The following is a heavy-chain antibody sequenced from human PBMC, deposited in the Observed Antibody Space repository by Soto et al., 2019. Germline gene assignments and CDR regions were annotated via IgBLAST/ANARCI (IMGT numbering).Heavy chain of an antibody. CDR3: APPGLGVPTPPYFNT. J-gene: IGHJ4*02. D-gene: IGHD6-6*01. CDR2: FVPLFGTT. V-gene: IGHV1-69*01. Sequence: QLVQSGSEVKKPGSSVKVSCQASGGTFSGYALTWVRQAPGQGLEWMGEFVPLFGTTNYAQKFPGRITLTATEPTSTAYMELSTLKSDDPAVYYCAPPGLGVPTPPYFNTGGQEPRVTVSP. CDR1: GGTFSGYA.